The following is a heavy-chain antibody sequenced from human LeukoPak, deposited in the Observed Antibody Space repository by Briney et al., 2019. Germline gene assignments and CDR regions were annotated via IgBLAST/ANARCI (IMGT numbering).Heavy chain of an antibody. D-gene: IGHD3-10*01. V-gene: IGHV3-30*02. CDR1: GFTFSSYG. J-gene: IGHJ4*02. Sequence: GGSLRLSCAASGFTFSSYGMHWVRQAPGKGLEWVAFIRYDGSNKYYADSVKGRFTIPRDNSKNTLYLQMNSLRAEDTAVYYCARGRGYYFDYWGQGTLVTVSS. CDR2: IRYDGSNK. CDR3: ARGRGYYFDY.